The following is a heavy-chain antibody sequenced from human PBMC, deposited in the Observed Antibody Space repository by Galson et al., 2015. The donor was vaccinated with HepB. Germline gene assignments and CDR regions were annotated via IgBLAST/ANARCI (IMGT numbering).Heavy chain of an antibody. V-gene: IGHV3-11*01. D-gene: IGHD6-19*01. CDR3: ARVLVGYGYSSEIDY. CDR1: GFTFSDYY. Sequence: SLRLSCAASGFTFSDYYMSWIRQAPGKGLEWVSYISSSGSTIYYADSVEGRFTISRDNAKNSLYLQMNSLRAEDTAVYYCARVLVGYGYSSEIDYWCQGTLVTVSS. J-gene: IGHJ4*02. CDR2: ISSSGSTI.